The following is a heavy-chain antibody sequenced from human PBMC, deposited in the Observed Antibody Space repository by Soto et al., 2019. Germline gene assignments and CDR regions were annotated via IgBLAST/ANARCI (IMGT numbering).Heavy chain of an antibody. V-gene: IGHV1-46*01. Sequence: QVQLLQSGAEVRKPGASVKVSCKASGYAFTSYHLHWLRQAPGKGPEWMGISKPGGGSTSYAQQFRGRRTMTSDTSTSTVYMEMNSLRSEDTAVYYCARELATITLDAFDIWGQGTMVTGSS. CDR1: GYAFTSYH. CDR2: SKPGGGST. CDR3: ARELATITLDAFDI. D-gene: IGHD4-4*01. J-gene: IGHJ3*02.